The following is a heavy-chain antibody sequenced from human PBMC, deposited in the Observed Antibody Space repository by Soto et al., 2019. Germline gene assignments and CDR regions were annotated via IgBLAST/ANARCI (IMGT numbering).Heavy chain of an antibody. CDR2: IYYSGST. CDR1: GGSISSGDSY. D-gene: IGHD5-18*01. J-gene: IGHJ4*02. CDR3: ARDLDTAMVIDY. Sequence: PSETLSLTCTVSGGSISSGDSYWTWIRQPPGKGLEWIGYIYYSGSTYYNPSLKSRVTISVDTSKNQFSLKLSSVTAADTAVYYCARDLDTAMVIDYWGQGTLVTVSS. V-gene: IGHV4-30-4*01.